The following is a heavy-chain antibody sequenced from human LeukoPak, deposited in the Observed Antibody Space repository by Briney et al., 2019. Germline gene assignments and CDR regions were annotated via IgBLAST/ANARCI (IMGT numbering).Heavy chain of an antibody. D-gene: IGHD6-19*01. CDR3: AKELSSGWTAVYMDV. CDR1: GFTFSSYA. Sequence: GRSLRLSCEASGFTFSSYAMHWVRQAPGKGLEWVAIISHDGSNKYYADSVKGRFTISRDNSKNTLYLQMNSLRAEDTAVYYCAKELSSGWTAVYMDVWGKGTTVTVSS. V-gene: IGHV3-30-3*01. CDR2: ISHDGSNK. J-gene: IGHJ6*03.